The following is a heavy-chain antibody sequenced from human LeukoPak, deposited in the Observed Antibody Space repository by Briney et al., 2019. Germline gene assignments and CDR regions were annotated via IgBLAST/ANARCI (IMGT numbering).Heavy chain of an antibody. V-gene: IGHV4-59*01. J-gene: IGHJ4*02. CDR1: GASISSYY. CDR2: IYYSGST. CDR3: ARSNSRLFDY. D-gene: IGHD4-11*01. Sequence: SETLSLTCTVSGASISSYYWSWIRQPPGKRLEWIGYIYYSGSTNYNPSLKSRVTISVDTSKNQFSLKLSSVTAADTAVYYCARSNSRLFDYWGQGTLVTVSS.